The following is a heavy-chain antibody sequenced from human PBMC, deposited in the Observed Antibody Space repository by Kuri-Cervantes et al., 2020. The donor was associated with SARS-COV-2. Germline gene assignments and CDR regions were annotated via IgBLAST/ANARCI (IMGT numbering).Heavy chain of an antibody. Sequence: GGSLRLSCAASGFTVSSNYMSWVRQAPGKGLEWVSVIYSGGSTYFADSVKGRFTISRHNSKNTLYLQMNSLRAEDTAVYYCARGVEDGHKYSYDSSGYYLYYWGQGTLVPVAS. J-gene: IGHJ4*02. CDR3: ARGVEDGHKYSYDSSGYYLYY. V-gene: IGHV3-53*04. D-gene: IGHD3-22*01. CDR2: IYSGGST. CDR1: GFTVSSNY.